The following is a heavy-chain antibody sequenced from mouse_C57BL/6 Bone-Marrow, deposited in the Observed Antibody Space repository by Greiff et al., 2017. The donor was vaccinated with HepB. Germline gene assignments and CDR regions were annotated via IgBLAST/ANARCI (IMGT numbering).Heavy chain of an antibody. Sequence: VQLQQSGAELARPGASVKLSCKASGYTFTSYGISWVKQRTGQGLEWIGEIYPRSGNTYYNEKFKGKATLTADKSSSTAYMELRSLTSEDSAVYFCNYYPAWFAYRGQGTLVTVSA. CDR3: NYYPAWFAY. CDR1: GYTFTSYG. J-gene: IGHJ3*01. CDR2: IYPRSGNT. D-gene: IGHD1-1*01. V-gene: IGHV1-81*01.